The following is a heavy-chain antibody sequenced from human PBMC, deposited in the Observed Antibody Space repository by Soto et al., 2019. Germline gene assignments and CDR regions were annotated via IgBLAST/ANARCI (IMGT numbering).Heavy chain of an antibody. D-gene: IGHD3-10*01. V-gene: IGHV1-46*03. Sequence: QVQLVQSGAEVKKPGASVKVSCKASGYIFTSYYIHWVRQAPGQGLEWMGWINPFDGSRMFAQSFQGRGTLTXDXATSTVYMEVSSLRSEDTAVYYCSRVDPGETSPFDHWGQGTLVTVSS. J-gene: IGHJ4*02. CDR1: GYIFTSYY. CDR3: SRVDPGETSPFDH. CDR2: INPFDGSR.